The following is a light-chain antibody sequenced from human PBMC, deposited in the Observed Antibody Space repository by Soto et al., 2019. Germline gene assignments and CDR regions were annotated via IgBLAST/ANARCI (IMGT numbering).Light chain of an antibody. J-gene: IGLJ3*02. CDR3: NSYAGSNNWV. V-gene: IGLV2-8*01. Sequence: ALTQPPSASGSPGQSVTISCTGTSSDVGDYNYVSWYQQFPGKAPKLMIYEVSKRPSGVPDRFSGSKSGNTASLTVSGLQAEDEADYYCNSYAGSNNWVFGGGTKLTVL. CDR1: SSDVGDYNY. CDR2: EVS.